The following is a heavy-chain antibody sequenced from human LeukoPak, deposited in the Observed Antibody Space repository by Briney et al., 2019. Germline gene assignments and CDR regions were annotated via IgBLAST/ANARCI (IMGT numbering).Heavy chain of an antibody. CDR1: GFTFDDYG. J-gene: IGHJ6*03. CDR2: INWNGGST. V-gene: IGHV3-20*04. Sequence: GGSLRLTCAASGFTFDDYGMSWVRQAPGKGLEWVSGINWNGGSTGYADSVKGRFTISRDNAKNSLYLQMNSLRAEDTALYYCARERYYDLWSGYYREAVYYYYYMDVWGKGTTVTVSS. D-gene: IGHD3-3*01. CDR3: ARERYYDLWSGYYREAVYYYYYMDV.